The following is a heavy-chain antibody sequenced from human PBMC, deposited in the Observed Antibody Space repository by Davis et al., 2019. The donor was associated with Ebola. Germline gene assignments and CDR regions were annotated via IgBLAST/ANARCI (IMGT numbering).Heavy chain of an antibody. Sequence: PSETLSLTCTVSGASMTSYYWSWIRQPPGKGLEWIGYIAYTGNTIYNPSLKSRVTISADMSKNQFSLRLSSVTAADTAVYYCARDSFGVAGDYWGQGTLVTVSS. CDR1: GASMTSYY. V-gene: IGHV4-59*12. J-gene: IGHJ4*02. D-gene: IGHD3-3*01. CDR2: IAYTGNT. CDR3: ARDSFGVAGDY.